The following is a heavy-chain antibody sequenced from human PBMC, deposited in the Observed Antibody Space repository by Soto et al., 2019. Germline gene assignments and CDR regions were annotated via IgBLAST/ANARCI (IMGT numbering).Heavy chain of an antibody. CDR2: IIPIFGTA. V-gene: IGHV1-69*06. Sequence: SVKVSCKASGGTFSMYAISCVRQSRLQWLDWVGGIIPIFGTANYAQKFQGRVTITADKSTSTAYMELSSLRSEDTAVYYCARGTTCGGDCYLYAFDIWGQGTMVTVSS. CDR3: ARGTTCGGDCYLYAFDI. CDR1: GGTFSMYA. J-gene: IGHJ3*02. D-gene: IGHD2-21*02.